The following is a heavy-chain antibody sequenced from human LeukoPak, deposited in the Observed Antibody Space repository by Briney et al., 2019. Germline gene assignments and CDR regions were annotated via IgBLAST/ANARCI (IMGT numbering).Heavy chain of an antibody. Sequence: GASVKVSCKASGYTLTSYGISWVRQAPGQGLEWMGWISAYNGNTNYAQKLQGRVTMTTDTSTSTAYMELRSLRSEDTAVYYCATESNYSNYDYYYYGMDVWGQGTTVTVPS. V-gene: IGHV1-18*01. J-gene: IGHJ6*02. D-gene: IGHD4-11*01. CDR2: ISAYNGNT. CDR1: GYTLTSYG. CDR3: ATESNYSNYDYYYYGMDV.